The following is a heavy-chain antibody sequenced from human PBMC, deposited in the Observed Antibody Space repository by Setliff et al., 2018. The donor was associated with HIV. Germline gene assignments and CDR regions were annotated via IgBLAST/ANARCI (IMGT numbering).Heavy chain of an antibody. V-gene: IGHV4-61*02. CDR1: GGSISGSSYY. CDR3: AREFYHYDSSDYYSDYYYYYMDV. D-gene: IGHD3-22*01. CDR2: IYPSGST. J-gene: IGHJ6*03. Sequence: SETLSLTCTVSGGSISGSSYYWTWIRQPAGEGLEWIGRIYPSGSTSYNPSLKSRVTMSVDTSKNQISLKLSSVTAADTAVFYCAREFYHYDSSDYYSDYYYYYMDVWGKGTTVTVSS.